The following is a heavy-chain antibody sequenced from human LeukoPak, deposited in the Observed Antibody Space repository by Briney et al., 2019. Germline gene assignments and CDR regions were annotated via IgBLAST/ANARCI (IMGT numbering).Heavy chain of an antibody. J-gene: IGHJ6*04. V-gene: IGHV3-21*01. CDR3: ARLLGYYGSGSYRYYYGMDV. CDR2: ISSSSSYI. D-gene: IGHD3-10*01. CDR1: GFTFSSYS. Sequence: GGSLRLSCAASGFTFSSYSMNWVRQAPGKGLEWVSSISSSSSYIYYADSVKGRFTISRDNAKNSLYLQMNSLRAEDTAVYCCARLLGYYGSGSYRYYYGMDVWAKGPTVTASS.